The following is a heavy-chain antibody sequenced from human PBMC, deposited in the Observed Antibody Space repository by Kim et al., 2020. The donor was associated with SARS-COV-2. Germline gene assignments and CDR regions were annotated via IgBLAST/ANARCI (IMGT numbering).Heavy chain of an antibody. V-gene: IGHV7-4-1*02. CDR1: GYTFTSYA. CDR2: INTNTGNP. Sequence: ASVKVSCKASGYTFTSYAMNWVRQAPGQGLEWMGWINTNTGNPTYAQGFTGRFVFSLDTSVSTAYLQISSLKAEDTAVYYCASGGSQTYYDFWSGLAAGHNSAKNYNWFDPWGQGTLVTVSS. D-gene: IGHD3-3*01. CDR3: ASGGSQTYYDFWSGLAAGHNSAKNYNWFDP. J-gene: IGHJ5*02.